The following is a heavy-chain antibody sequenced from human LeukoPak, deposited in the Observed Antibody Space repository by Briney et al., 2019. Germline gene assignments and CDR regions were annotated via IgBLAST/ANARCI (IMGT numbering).Heavy chain of an antibody. CDR2: INPHSGGT. CDR3: GRDRGSYSDY. V-gene: IGHV1-2*02. J-gene: IGHJ4*02. Sequence: GASVSVSSTASGYTFTVYYIQWVRQAPGQGLEWMGWINPHSGGTNYTQKFQGRDTITRDTASSTAYMEVSRVRSEDTAVYNFGRDRGSYSDYWGQGTLVTVSS. CDR1: GYTFTVYY. D-gene: IGHD1-26*01.